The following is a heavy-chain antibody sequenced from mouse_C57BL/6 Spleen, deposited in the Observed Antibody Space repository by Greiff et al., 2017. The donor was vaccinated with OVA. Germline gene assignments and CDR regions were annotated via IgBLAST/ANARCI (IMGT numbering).Heavy chain of an antibody. Sequence: EVHLVESGGGLVQPKGSLKLSCAASGFSFNTYAMNWVRQAPGKGLEWVARIRSKSNNYATYYADSVKDRFTISRDDSESMLYLQMNNLKTEDTAMYYCVRILSYYYAMDYWGQGTSVTVSS. V-gene: IGHV10-1*01. CDR3: VRILSYYYAMDY. D-gene: IGHD1-2*01. J-gene: IGHJ4*01. CDR2: IRSKSNNYAT. CDR1: GFSFNTYA.